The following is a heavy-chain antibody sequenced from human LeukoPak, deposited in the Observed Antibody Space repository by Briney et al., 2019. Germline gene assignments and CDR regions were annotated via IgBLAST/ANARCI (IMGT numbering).Heavy chain of an antibody. J-gene: IGHJ4*02. Sequence: SETLSLTCTVSGGSISSSSYYWGWIRQPPGKGLEWIGEIYHSGSTNYNPSLKSRVTISVDKSKNQFSLKLSSVTAADTAVYYCARSTTVTTLDYWGQGTLVTVSS. CDR3: ARSTTVTTLDY. V-gene: IGHV4-39*07. CDR1: GGSISSSSYY. D-gene: IGHD4-17*01. CDR2: IYHSGST.